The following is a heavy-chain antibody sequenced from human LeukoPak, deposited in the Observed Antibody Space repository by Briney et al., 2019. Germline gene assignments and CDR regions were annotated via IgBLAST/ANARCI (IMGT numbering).Heavy chain of an antibody. V-gene: IGHV1-2*06. CDR3: ARDRTPCSGGSCSTNYYYYMDV. CDR1: GYTFTGFF. Sequence: GASVKVSCTTSGYTFTGFFMHWVRQAPGQGLEWMGRINPNSGDTDYAQNFQGRVTMTRDTSISAAYMELSRLKSEDTAVYYCARDRTPCSGGSCSTNYYYYMDVWGKGTTVTVSS. D-gene: IGHD2-15*01. J-gene: IGHJ6*03. CDR2: INPNSGDT.